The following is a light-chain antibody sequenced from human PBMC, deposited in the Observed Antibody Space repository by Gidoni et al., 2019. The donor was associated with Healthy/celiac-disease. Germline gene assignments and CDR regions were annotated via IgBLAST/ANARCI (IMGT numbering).Light chain of an antibody. J-gene: IGKJ5*01. CDR1: QSISSY. CDR2: AAS. CDR3: QQSYSTPFT. Sequence: SSLSASVGDRVTITCRASQSISSYLNWYQQKPGKAPKLLIYAASSLQSGVPSRFSGSGSGTDFTLTISSLQPEDFATYYCQQSYSTPFTFGQGTRLEIK. V-gene: IGKV1-39*01.